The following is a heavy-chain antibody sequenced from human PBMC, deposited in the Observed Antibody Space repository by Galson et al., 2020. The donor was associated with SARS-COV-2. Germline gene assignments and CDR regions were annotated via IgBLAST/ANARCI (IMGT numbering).Heavy chain of an antibody. CDR1: GGSFSDYS. CDR2: IDHSGNT. CDR3: ARQLLRRGVVVVIPVTDYYGMDV. D-gene: IGHD2-21*01. Sequence: SETLSLTCAVYGGSFSDYSWTWIRLPPGKGLEWIGEIDHSGNTNSNPSLKSRVTMSVDASKNQFSLTLRSVTAADTAVYYCARQLLRRGVVVVIPVTDYYGMDVWGQGTTVTVSS. J-gene: IGHJ6*02. V-gene: IGHV4-34*01.